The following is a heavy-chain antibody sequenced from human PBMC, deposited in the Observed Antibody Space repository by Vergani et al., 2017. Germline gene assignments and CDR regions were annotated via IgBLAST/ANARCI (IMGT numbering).Heavy chain of an antibody. V-gene: IGHV1-3*01. CDR2: INAGNGNT. CDR1: GYTFTSYA. J-gene: IGHJ3*02. Sequence: QVQLVQSGAEVKKPGASVKVSCKASGYTFTSYAMHWVRQAPGQRLEWMGWINAGNGNTKYSQKFQERVTITRDMSTSTAYMELSSLRSEDTAVYYCAARTTADYYDSSGYYPDAFDIWGQGTMVTVSS. D-gene: IGHD3-22*01. CDR3: AARTTADYYDSSGYYPDAFDI.